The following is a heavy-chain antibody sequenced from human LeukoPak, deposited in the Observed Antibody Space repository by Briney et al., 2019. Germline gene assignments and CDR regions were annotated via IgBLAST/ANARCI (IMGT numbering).Heavy chain of an antibody. D-gene: IGHD3-10*01. V-gene: IGHV1-8*01. J-gene: IGHJ5*02. CDR3: VRDGEGVAISVNYWFDP. CDR2: MNPINGNT. CDR1: GFTFTNYD. Sequence: ASVKVSCKASGFTFTNYDINWVRQATGQGLEWMGWMNPINGNTGYAQKFQGRATMTRDTSISTAYMELRSLTSEDTAVYYCVRDGEGVAISVNYWFDPWGQGTLVTVSS.